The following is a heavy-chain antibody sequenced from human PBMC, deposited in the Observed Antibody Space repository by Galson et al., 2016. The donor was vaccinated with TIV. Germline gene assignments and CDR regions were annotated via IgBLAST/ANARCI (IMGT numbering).Heavy chain of an antibody. D-gene: IGHD6-19*01. Sequence: LRLSCAASGFTFASYAMTWVRQAPGKGLQWVSTIRETGGRIYYVDSVKGRFTSSRDDSTNTLYLQMNTLRADDTAIYSCGQEAGDRGWYTVENWGQGTLVTVAS. V-gene: IGHV3-23*01. CDR1: GFTFASYA. CDR2: IRETGGRI. CDR3: GQEAGDRGWYTVEN. J-gene: IGHJ4*02.